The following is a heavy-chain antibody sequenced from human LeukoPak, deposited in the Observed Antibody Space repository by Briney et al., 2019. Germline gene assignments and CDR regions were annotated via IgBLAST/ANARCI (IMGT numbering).Heavy chain of an antibody. Sequence: ASVKVSCKASGYTFTGYYMHWVRQAPGQGLEGMGWINPNSGGTNYAQKFQGRVTMTRDTSISTAYMELSSLRSEDTAVYYCARDNDSRDPPHFDYWGQGTLVTVSS. CDR3: ARDNDSRDPPHFDY. D-gene: IGHD3-16*01. V-gene: IGHV1-2*02. CDR1: GYTFTGYY. J-gene: IGHJ4*02. CDR2: INPNSGGT.